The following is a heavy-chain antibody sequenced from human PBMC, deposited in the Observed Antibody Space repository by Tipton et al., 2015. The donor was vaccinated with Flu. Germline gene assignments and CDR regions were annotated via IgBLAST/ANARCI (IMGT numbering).Heavy chain of an antibody. CDR2: FFPGDSDK. J-gene: IGHJ2*01. CDR3: ARKKREDWYFDL. CDR1: GYHFDYYW. V-gene: IGHV5-51*01. Sequence: QSGAEVKKAGESLKISCKASGYHFDYYWIGWVRQMPGKGLEWMGVFFPGDSDKKYSPPFEGQVTISVDRSTTTAHLQWSSLKVPDSAMYYCARKKREDWYFDLWGGGTLVTVSS.